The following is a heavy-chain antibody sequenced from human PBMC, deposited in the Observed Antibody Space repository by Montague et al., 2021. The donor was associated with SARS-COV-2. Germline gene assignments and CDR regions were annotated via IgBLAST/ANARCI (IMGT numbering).Heavy chain of an antibody. CDR2: IYYSGST. J-gene: IGHJ3*02. V-gene: IGHV4-59*08. Sequence: SETLSLTCTVSGGSISSYYWSWIRQPPGKGLEWIGYIYYSGSTNYNPSLKSRVTISIDTSKNQFSLKLSSVTAADTALYYCARQIPLRTHIVVVTAQLGGAFDIWGQGTMVTASS. D-gene: IGHD2-21*02. CDR1: GGSISSYY. CDR3: ARQIPLRTHIVVVTAQLGGAFDI.